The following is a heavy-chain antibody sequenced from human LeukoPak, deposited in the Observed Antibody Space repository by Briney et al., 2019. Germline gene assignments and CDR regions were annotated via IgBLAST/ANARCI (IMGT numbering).Heavy chain of an antibody. CDR2: INHSGST. CDR1: GGSFSGYY. Sequence: SETLSLTCAVYGGSFSGYYWSWIRQPPGKGLEWIGEINHSGSTNCNPSLKSRVTISVDTSKNQFSLKLSSVTAADTAVYYCARAGYSYGRSLYYYGMDVWGQGTTVTVSS. D-gene: IGHD5-18*01. J-gene: IGHJ6*02. CDR3: ARAGYSYGRSLYYYGMDV. V-gene: IGHV4-34*01.